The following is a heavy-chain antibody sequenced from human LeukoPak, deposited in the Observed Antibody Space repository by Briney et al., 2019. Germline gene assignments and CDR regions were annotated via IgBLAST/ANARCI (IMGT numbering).Heavy chain of an antibody. CDR3: ARGKSRGSHIDY. Sequence: SETLSLTCTVSGYSISSGYYWGWIGRPPGKGLEWIGIIYHTGRTHYNPSLKRRVTISVDTSKNHFSLKLSSVTAADTAMYYCARGKSRGSHIDYWGQGTLVTVSS. D-gene: IGHD1-26*01. CDR1: GYSISSGYY. V-gene: IGHV4-38-2*02. CDR2: IYHTGRT. J-gene: IGHJ4*02.